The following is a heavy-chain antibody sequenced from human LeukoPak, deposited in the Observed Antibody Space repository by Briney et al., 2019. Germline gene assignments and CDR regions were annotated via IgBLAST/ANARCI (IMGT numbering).Heavy chain of an antibody. D-gene: IGHD3-3*01. CDR3: ARESSYYDFWSGYFRTLSFDY. CDR1: GGTFSSYT. J-gene: IGHJ4*02. CDR2: IIPMFGTA. Sequence: GASVKVSCKASGGTFSSYTISWVRQAPGQGLEWMGGIIPMFGTANYAQKFQGRVTITADESTSTAYMELSSLRSEDTAVYYCARESSYYDFWSGYFRTLSFDYWGQGTLVTVSS. V-gene: IGHV1-69*13.